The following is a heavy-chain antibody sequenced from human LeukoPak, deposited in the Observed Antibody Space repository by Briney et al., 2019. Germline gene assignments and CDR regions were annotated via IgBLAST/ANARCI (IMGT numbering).Heavy chain of an antibody. CDR2: ISSSGSTI. CDR1: GFTFSSYE. CDR3: ARELRDIVATTFDY. D-gene: IGHD5-12*01. J-gene: IGHJ4*02. V-gene: IGHV3-48*03. Sequence: GGSLRLSCAASGFTFSSYEMNWVRQAPGKGLEWVSYISSSGSTIYYADSVKGRFTISRDNAKISLYLQMNSLRAEDTAVYYCARELRDIVATTFDYWGQGTLVTVSS.